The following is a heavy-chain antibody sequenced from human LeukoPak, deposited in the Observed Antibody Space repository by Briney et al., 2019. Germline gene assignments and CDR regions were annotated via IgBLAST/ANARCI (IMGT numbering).Heavy chain of an antibody. Sequence: SETLSLTCAVYGGSFSGYYWSWIRQPPGKGLEWIGEINHSGSTNYNPSLKSRVTISVDTSKNQFSLKLSSVTAADTAVYYCARGRQLPPFDYGGRETLATFSS. CDR2: INHSGST. V-gene: IGHV4-34*01. J-gene: IGHJ4*02. CDR3: ARGRQLPPFDY. D-gene: IGHD2-2*01. CDR1: GGSFSGYY.